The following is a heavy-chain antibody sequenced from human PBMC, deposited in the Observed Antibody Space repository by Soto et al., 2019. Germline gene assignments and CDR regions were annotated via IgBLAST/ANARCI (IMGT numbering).Heavy chain of an antibody. CDR1: GFTFSTYA. CDR3: AIPLQFPFAMVRGVTDY. V-gene: IGHV3-23*01. CDR2: ISGSGDST. J-gene: IGHJ4*02. D-gene: IGHD3-10*01. Sequence: PGGSLRLSCAASGFTFSTYAMNWVRQAPGKGLKWVSGISGSGDSTYYADSVKGRFTISRDNSKNTLYLQMNSLRAEDTAVYYCAIPLQFPFAMVRGVTDYWGQGTLVTVSS.